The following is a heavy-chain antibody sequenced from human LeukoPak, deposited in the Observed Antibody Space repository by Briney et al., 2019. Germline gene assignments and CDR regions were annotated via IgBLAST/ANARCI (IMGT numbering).Heavy chain of an antibody. V-gene: IGHV1-24*01. Sequence: ASVKVSCKVSGYTLTEISMHWVRQAPGKGLEWMGGFDPEDGETIYAQKFEGRVTMTEDTSTDTAYMELSSLTSEDTAVYYCSTVSFLVVGAFDLWGQGTMVIVSS. CDR3: STVSFLVVGAFDL. CDR2: FDPEDGET. D-gene: IGHD2/OR15-2a*01. J-gene: IGHJ3*01. CDR1: GYTLTEIS.